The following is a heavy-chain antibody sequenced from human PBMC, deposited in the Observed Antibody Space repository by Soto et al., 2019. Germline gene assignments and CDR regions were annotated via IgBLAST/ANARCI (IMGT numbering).Heavy chain of an antibody. V-gene: IGHV4-31*03. CDR3: ARETSPARYCSSTSCRGFDP. J-gene: IGHJ5*02. D-gene: IGHD2-2*01. Sequence: LSLTCTVSGGSISSGGYYWSWIRQHPGKGLEWIGYIYYSGSTYYNPSLKSRVTISVDTSKNQFSLKLSSVTAADTAVYYCARETSPARYCSSTSCRGFDPWGQGTLVTVSS. CDR1: GGSISSGGYY. CDR2: IYYSGST.